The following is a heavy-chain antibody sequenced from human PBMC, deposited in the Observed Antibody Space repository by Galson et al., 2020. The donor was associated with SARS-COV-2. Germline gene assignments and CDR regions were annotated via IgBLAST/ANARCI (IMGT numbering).Heavy chain of an antibody. D-gene: IGHD3-16*02. CDR2: ISSSGSTI. J-gene: IGHJ5*02. V-gene: IGHV3-48*03. Sequence: LRLSCAASGFTFSSYEMNWVRQAPGKGLEWVSYISSSGSTIYYADSVKGRFTISRDNAKNSLYLQMNSLRAEDTAVYYCARAQLYYDYVWGSYRVNWFDPWGQGTLVTVSS. CDR1: GFTFSSYE. CDR3: ARAQLYYDYVWGSYRVNWFDP.